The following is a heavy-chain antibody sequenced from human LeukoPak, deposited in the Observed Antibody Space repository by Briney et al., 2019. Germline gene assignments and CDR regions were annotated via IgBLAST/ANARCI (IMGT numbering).Heavy chain of an antibody. CDR1: GYTFTKYH. D-gene: IGHD5-12*01. CDR2: ISAYNDNT. V-gene: IGHV1-18*04. Sequence: ASVKVSFKASGYTFTKYHISWVRPAPRQRLEWMGWISAYNDNTNYAQKVQGRVTITTDTSTSTAYMQLRSLRSDDTAVYYFARKDRGYDSNWFDPSGEGTLVTVSS. CDR3: ARKDRGYDSNWFDP. J-gene: IGHJ5*02.